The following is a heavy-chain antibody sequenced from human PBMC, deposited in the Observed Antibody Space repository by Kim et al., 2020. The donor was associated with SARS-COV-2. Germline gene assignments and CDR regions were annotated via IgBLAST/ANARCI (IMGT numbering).Heavy chain of an antibody. J-gene: IGHJ5*02. CDR2: INTNTGNP. Sequence: ASVKVSCKASGYTFTSYPMNWVRHAPGQGLEWMGWINTNTGNPTYAQGFTGRFVFSLDTSVSTAYLQISSLKADDTAVYFCARGYGSGRPIFGLWGQGTLVTVSS. D-gene: IGHD3-10*01. CDR1: GYTFTSYP. CDR3: ARGYGSGRPIFGL. V-gene: IGHV7-4-1*02.